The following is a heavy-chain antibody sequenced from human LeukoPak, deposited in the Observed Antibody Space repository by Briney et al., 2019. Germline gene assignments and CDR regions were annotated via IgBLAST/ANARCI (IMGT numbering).Heavy chain of an antibody. CDR3: ARKNYGSNRWFDP. Sequence: ASVKVSCKASRYTFTSYDINWVRQATGQGLEWMGWMNPSSGNTGYAQKFQGRVTMTRNTSISTAYMVLSSLRSEDTAVYYCARKNYGSNRWFDPWGQGTLVTVSS. J-gene: IGHJ5*02. V-gene: IGHV1-8*01. CDR2: MNPSSGNT. CDR1: RYTFTSYD. D-gene: IGHD4/OR15-4a*01.